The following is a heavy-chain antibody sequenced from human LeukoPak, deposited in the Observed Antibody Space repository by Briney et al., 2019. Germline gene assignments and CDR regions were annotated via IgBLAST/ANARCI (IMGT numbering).Heavy chain of an antibody. Sequence: ASVKVSCKASGGTFSSYAISWVRQAPGQGLEWMGGIIPIFGTANYAQKFQGRVTITADESTSTAYMELSSLRSEDTAVYYCARAVDYYDSSGYYAFDIWGQGTMVTVSS. CDR1: GGTFSSYA. CDR3: ARAVDYYDSSGYYAFDI. CDR2: IIPIFGTA. J-gene: IGHJ3*02. D-gene: IGHD3-22*01. V-gene: IGHV1-69*13.